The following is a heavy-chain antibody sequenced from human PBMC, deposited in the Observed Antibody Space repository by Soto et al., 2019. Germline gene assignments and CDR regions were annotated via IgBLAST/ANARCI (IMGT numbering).Heavy chain of an antibody. J-gene: IGHJ4*02. CDR1: GYSFTSYW. V-gene: IGHV5-51*01. Sequence: PGESLKLSCKGSGYSFTSYWIGWVRQMPGKGLEWMGIIYPGDSDTRYSPSFQGQVTISADKSISTAYLQWSSLKASDTAMYYCARPPEGYCSGGSCYSLVFFDYWGQGTLVTVSS. CDR3: ARPPEGYCSGGSCYSLVFFDY. D-gene: IGHD2-15*01. CDR2: IYPGDSDT.